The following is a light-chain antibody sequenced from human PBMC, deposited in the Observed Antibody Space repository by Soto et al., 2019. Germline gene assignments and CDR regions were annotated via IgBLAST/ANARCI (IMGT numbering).Light chain of an antibody. CDR1: SGSIASNY. V-gene: IGLV6-57*04. Sequence: NFILTQPHSVSESPGKTVTISFTRSSGSIASNYVQWYQQRPGSAPTTVIYEDNQRPSGVPDRFSGSIDSSSNSASLTISGLKTEDEADYYCQSYDSSNRVFGGGTKVTVL. J-gene: IGLJ3*02. CDR2: EDN. CDR3: QSYDSSNRV.